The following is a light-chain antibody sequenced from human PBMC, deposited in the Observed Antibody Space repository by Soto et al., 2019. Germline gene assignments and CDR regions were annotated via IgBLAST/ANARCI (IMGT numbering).Light chain of an antibody. J-gene: IGLJ2*01. Sequence: QSVLTQPPSASGTPGQRITISCSGSSSNIGSNYVFWYQQLPGAAPKLLIYNNNQRPSGVPDRFSGSKSGTSASLAISGLQSEDEADYYCAAWDDSLSGVVFGGGTKFTVL. CDR1: SSNIGSNY. V-gene: IGLV1-47*02. CDR3: AAWDDSLSGVV. CDR2: NNN.